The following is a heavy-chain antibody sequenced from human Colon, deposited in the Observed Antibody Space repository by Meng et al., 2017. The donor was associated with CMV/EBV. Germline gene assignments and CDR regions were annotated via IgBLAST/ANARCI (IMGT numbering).Heavy chain of an antibody. D-gene: IGHD3-10*01. Sequence: GESLKISCATSGFTFSSYDMAWVRQAPGRGLEWVSSISRDGDFIYYPDSVEGRFSISRDNAKNSLYLQMTSLRAEDTALYYCARDPDHGHGGSGRCLDYWGQGTLVTVSS. V-gene: IGHV3-21*01. J-gene: IGHJ4*02. CDR2: ISRDGDFI. CDR3: ARDPDHGHGGSGRCLDY. CDR1: GFTFSSYD.